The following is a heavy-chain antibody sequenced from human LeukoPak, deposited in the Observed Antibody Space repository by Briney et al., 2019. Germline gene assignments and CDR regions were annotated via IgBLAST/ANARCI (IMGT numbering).Heavy chain of an antibody. CDR3: AKGSAGEVRGVTSLFYYGMDV. J-gene: IGHJ6*02. Sequence: GGSLRLSCATSGFAFASYAMNWVRQGPGRGLEWVSGISDSGGTTHYADSVKGRFTISRDNSKNTLYLQVNSLRVEDTAVYFCAKGSAGEVRGVTSLFYYGMDVWGQGTTVTVSS. D-gene: IGHD3-10*01. CDR2: ISDSGGTT. V-gene: IGHV3-23*01. CDR1: GFAFASYA.